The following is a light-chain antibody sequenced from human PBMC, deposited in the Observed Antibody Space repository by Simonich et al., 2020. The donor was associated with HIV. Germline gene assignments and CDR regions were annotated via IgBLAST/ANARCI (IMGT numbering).Light chain of an antibody. CDR3: QQYYSTRT. V-gene: IGKV4-1*01. J-gene: IGKJ1*01. CDR1: QSVLYSSNNKNY. CDR2: WAS. Sequence: DIVMTQSPDSLAVSLGERATINCKSSQSVLYSSNNKNYLAWYQQKPGQPPKLLIYWASTRASGVPDRLSGSGSGTDFTLTISSLQAEDVAVYYCQQYYSTRTFGQGTKVEIK.